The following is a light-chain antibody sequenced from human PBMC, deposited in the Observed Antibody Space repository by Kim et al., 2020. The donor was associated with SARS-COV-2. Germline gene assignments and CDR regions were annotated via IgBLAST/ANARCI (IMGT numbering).Light chain of an antibody. J-gene: IGLJ1*01. CDR2: GNS. CDR1: SSNIGAGYD. Sequence: GVTISCPGSSSNIGAGYDVYWYQQLPGTAPKLLIYGNSNRPSGVPDRFSGSKSGTSASLAITGLQAEDEADYYCQSYDSSLSGYVFGTGTKVTVL. V-gene: IGLV1-40*01. CDR3: QSYDSSLSGYV.